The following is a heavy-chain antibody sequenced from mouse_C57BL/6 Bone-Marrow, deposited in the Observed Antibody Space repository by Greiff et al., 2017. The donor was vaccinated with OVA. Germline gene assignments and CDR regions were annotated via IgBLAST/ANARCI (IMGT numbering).Heavy chain of an antibody. CDR2: ISYDGSN. Sequence: EVKLMESGPGLVKPSQSLSLTCSVTGYSITSGYYWHWIRQFPGNKLEWMGYISYDGSNNYNPSLKNRISITRDTSKNQFFLKLNSVTTEDTATYYCAREATYWYFDVWGTGTTVTVSS. CDR1: GYSITSGYY. D-gene: IGHD1-2*01. J-gene: IGHJ1*03. V-gene: IGHV3-6*01. CDR3: AREATYWYFDV.